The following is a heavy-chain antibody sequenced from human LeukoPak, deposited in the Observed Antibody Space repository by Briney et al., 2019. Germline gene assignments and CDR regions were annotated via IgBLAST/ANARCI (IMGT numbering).Heavy chain of an antibody. CDR1: GYTFTGYY. CDR2: INPSGGST. D-gene: IGHD5-24*01. Sequence: GASVKVSCKASGYTFTGYYMHWVRRAPGQGLEWMGIINPSGGSTSYAQKFQGRVTMTTDTSTSTAYMELRSLRSDDTAVYYCARVRDGYNPYWYFDLWGRGTLVTVSS. J-gene: IGHJ2*01. V-gene: IGHV1-46*01. CDR3: ARVRDGYNPYWYFDL.